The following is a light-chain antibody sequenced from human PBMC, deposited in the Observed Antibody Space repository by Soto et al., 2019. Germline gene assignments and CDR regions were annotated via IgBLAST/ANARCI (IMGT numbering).Light chain of an antibody. CDR1: QGIGDA. CDR2: DAS. J-gene: IGKJ3*01. Sequence: AIQLTQSPSSLSASVGDRVTITCRASQGIGDAIAWYQQKPGRPPKLLIYDASRLESGVPSRFSGSASGTDFTLAISSLQPEDFTTYHCQQFNDYPFTFGPGTRVDIK. CDR3: QQFNDYPFT. V-gene: IGKV1D-13*01.